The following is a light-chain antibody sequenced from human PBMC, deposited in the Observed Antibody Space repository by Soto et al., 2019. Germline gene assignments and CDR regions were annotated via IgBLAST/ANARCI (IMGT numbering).Light chain of an antibody. J-gene: IGLJ2*01. Sequence: QSALTQSASVSGSPGQSITISCAGFSNDVRNYNLVSWYQQHPGKAPKVIIYEGTTRPSGVSNRFSGSESGNTASLTISGLQAEDEADYYCCSYAGRSVIFGGGTKLTVL. CDR2: EGT. V-gene: IGLV2-23*01. CDR1: SNDVRNYNL. CDR3: CSYAGRSVI.